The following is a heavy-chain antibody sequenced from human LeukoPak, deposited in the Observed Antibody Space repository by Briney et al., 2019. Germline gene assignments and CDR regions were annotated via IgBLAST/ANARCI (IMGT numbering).Heavy chain of an antibody. V-gene: IGHV3-53*01. CDR2: IYSGGST. CDR3: ARDLNRRAFDI. J-gene: IGHJ3*02. D-gene: IGHD1-14*01. Sequence: QPGGSLRLSCAASGFTVSSNYMSWVRQAPGKGLEWVSVIYSGGSTYYADSVKGRFTISRDNSKNTLYLQMNSLRVEDTAVYYCARDLNRRAFDIWGQGTMVTVSS. CDR1: GFTVSSNY.